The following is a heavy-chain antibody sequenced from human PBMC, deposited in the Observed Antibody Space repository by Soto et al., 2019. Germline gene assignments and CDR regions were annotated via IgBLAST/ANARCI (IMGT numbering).Heavy chain of an antibody. J-gene: IGHJ6*02. CDR2: ISNSASI. CDR3: ATLDAAMNTMDV. Sequence: PSETLSLTCTVSGGSISGNFYYWGWIRQPPGKGLEWIASISNSASINANPSLKSRVTISVDTSKNQLSLKLSSATAADTAVYYCATLDAAMNTMDVWGQGTTVTVSS. V-gene: IGHV4-39*07. CDR1: GGSISGNFYY. D-gene: IGHD5-18*01.